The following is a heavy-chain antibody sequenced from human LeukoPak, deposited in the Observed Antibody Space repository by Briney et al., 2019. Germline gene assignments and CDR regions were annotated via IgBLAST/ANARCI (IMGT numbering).Heavy chain of an antibody. D-gene: IGHD5-12*01. V-gene: IGHV1-3*04. CDR3: ARVGYSGYDSRPVFNY. Sequence: ASVKVSCKASGYTFTNYTLHWVRQAPGQRLEWMGWINTGNGNTKYSQKFQGRVTITRATSASTAYMELSSLRSEDTAVYYCARVGYSGYDSRPVFNYWGQGTLVTVSS. CDR2: INTGNGNT. J-gene: IGHJ4*02. CDR1: GYTFTNYT.